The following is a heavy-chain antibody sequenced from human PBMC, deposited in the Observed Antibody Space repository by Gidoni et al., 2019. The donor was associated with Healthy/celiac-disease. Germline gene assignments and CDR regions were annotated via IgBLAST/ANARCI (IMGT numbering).Heavy chain of an antibody. Sequence: EVQLVESGGGLVQPGGSLRLSCAASGFTFSSYAMSWVRQAPGKGLEWVSAISGSGGSTYYADSVKGRFTISRDNSKNTLYLQMNSLRAEDTAVYYCAKSILWYQLLYGPFDYWGQGTLVTVSS. CDR1: GFTFSSYA. CDR2: ISGSGGST. V-gene: IGHV3-23*04. CDR3: AKSILWYQLLYGPFDY. J-gene: IGHJ4*02. D-gene: IGHD2-2*02.